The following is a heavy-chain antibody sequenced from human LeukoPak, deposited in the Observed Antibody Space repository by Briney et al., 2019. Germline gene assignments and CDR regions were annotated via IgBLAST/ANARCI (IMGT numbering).Heavy chain of an antibody. J-gene: IGHJ3*02. V-gene: IGHV3-23*01. Sequence: GGSLRLSCAASGFTFSSYAMSWVRQAPGKGLEWVSAISGSGGSTYYADSVRGRFTISRDNSKNTLYLQMNSLRAEDTAVYYCAKAYSSSWDHDAFDIWGQGTMVTVSS. CDR3: AKAYSSSWDHDAFDI. D-gene: IGHD6-6*01. CDR1: GFTFSSYA. CDR2: ISGSGGST.